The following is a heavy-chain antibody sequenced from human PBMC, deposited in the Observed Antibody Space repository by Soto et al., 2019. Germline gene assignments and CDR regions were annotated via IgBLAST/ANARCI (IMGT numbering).Heavy chain of an antibody. CDR2: IYSGGST. J-gene: IGHJ4*02. V-gene: IGHV3-66*01. CDR1: GFTVSSNY. D-gene: IGHD6-19*01. Sequence: EVQLVESGGGLVQPGGSLRLSCAASGFTVSSNYMSWVRQAPGKGLEWVSVIYSGGSTYYADSVKGRFTISRDNSKNTLYPQMNSLRAEDTAVYYCARASLTHSSGWYELGYYFDYWGQGTLVTVSS. CDR3: ARASLTHSSGWYELGYYFDY.